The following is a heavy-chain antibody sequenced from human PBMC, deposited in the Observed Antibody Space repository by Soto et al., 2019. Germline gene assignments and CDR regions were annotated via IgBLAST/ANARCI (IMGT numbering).Heavy chain of an antibody. CDR1: GFTFSSYA. D-gene: IGHD2-15*01. CDR2: ISGSGGST. V-gene: IGHV3-23*01. CDR3: AKVXRGYCSGGSCYDDAFDI. Sequence: PGGSLRLSCAASGFTFSSYAMSWVRQAPGKGLEWVSAISGSGGSTYYADSVKGRFTISRDNSKNTLYLQMNSLRAEDTAVYYCAKVXRGYCSGGSCYDDAFDIWGQGTMVTVSS. J-gene: IGHJ3*02.